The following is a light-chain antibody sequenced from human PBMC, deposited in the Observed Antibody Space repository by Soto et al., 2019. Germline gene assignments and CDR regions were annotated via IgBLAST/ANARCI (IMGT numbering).Light chain of an antibody. J-gene: IGKJ4*01. V-gene: IGKV3-20*01. CDR2: ASS. Sequence: EIVLTQSPGTLSLSPGERATLSCRASESVTSSHLAWYQQKLGQAPRLLIYASSTRATGIPDRFSGSGSGTDFTLTISRLEPEDFALYYCQLYGALVIFGGGTKVEIK. CDR1: ESVTSSH. CDR3: QLYGALVI.